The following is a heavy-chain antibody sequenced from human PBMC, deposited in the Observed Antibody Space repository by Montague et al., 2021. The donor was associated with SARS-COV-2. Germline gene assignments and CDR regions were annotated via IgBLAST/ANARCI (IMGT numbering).Heavy chain of an antibody. CDR1: GFTFSSYS. D-gene: IGHD3-10*01. Sequence: SLRLSCAASGFTFSSYSMNWVRQGPGKGLEWASSISSSSSYIYYADSVKGRFTISRDNAKNSLYLQMNSLRAEDTAVYYCARDPLDYGLWSSGSYYNAYYYYYGMDVWGQGTTVTVSS. CDR3: ARDPLDYGLWSSGSYYNAYYYYYGMDV. CDR2: ISSSSSYI. J-gene: IGHJ6*02. V-gene: IGHV3-21*01.